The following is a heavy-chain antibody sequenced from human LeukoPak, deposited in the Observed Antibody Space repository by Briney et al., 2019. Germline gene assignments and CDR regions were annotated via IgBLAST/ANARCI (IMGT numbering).Heavy chain of an antibody. D-gene: IGHD1-26*01. CDR1: GFTFSSYA. CDR2: ISGSDGST. V-gene: IGHV3-23*01. Sequence: GGSLRLSCAASGFTFSSYAMSWVRQAPGKGLEWVSGISGSDGSTNYADSVKGRFTVSRDNSKNSLYLQMSSLTAADTAVYHCAKDRSIGTYYTFDHWGQGTLVTVSS. J-gene: IGHJ4*02. CDR3: AKDRSIGTYYTFDH.